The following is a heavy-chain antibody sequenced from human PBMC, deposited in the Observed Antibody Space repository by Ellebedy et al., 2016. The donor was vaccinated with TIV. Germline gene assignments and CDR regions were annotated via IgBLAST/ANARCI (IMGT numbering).Heavy chain of an antibody. CDR2: VSSSSIAI. CDR3: TRARVYSNGWYYPDF. J-gene: IGHJ4*02. V-gene: IGHV3-48*02. CDR1: GFTFGGHS. Sequence: PGGSLRLSCAASGFTFGGHSMTWVRQAPGKGLEWISAVSSSSIAIFYADSVKGRFSISRDNARNSLYLQMNTLRDEDTAVYYCTRARVYSNGWYYPDFWGQGTLVAVSS. D-gene: IGHD6-19*01.